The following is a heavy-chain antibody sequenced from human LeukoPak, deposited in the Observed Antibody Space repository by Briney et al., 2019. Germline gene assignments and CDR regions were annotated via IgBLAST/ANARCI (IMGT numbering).Heavy chain of an antibody. D-gene: IGHD3-22*01. V-gene: IGHV3-30*02. Sequence: GGSLRLSCAASGFTFSSYGMHWVRQAPGKGLEWVAFIRYDGSNKYYADSVKGRFTISRDNSKNTLYLQMSGLRAEDTALYYCAEEAYYYDSSGYYYFDYWGQGTLVTVSS. CDR1: GFTFSSYG. CDR2: IRYDGSNK. CDR3: AEEAYYYDSSGYYYFDY. J-gene: IGHJ4*02.